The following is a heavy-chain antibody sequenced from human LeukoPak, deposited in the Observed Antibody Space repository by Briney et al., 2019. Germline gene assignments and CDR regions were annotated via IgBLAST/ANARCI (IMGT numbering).Heavy chain of an antibody. Sequence: SQTLSLTCAVYGDSFTYYHWTWIRQSPGRGLEWIGEVSHTGDTDYNPSLKNRLTISIDTSNKQLSLRLTSVTAADTAVYYCARTPGAFDFWGQGTLVTVSS. J-gene: IGHJ4*02. CDR2: VSHTGDT. CDR1: GDSFTYYH. D-gene: IGHD2-15*01. CDR3: ARTPGAFDF. V-gene: IGHV4-34*01.